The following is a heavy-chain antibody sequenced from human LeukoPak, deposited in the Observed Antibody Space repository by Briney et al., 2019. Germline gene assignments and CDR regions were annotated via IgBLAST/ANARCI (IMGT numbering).Heavy chain of an antibody. CDR1: GGSISGHY. Sequence: PSETLSLTCAVSGGSISGHYWSWIRRPPGKRLEWIGFMYYSGRTRYNPSLHSRVTISADTSKNHLSLKVTSVTAADTAVYYCAGLLDNDSSGDPDTFDMWGQGIMVTVSS. CDR3: AGLLDNDSSGDPDTFDM. J-gene: IGHJ3*02. V-gene: IGHV4-59*11. D-gene: IGHD3-22*01. CDR2: MYYSGRT.